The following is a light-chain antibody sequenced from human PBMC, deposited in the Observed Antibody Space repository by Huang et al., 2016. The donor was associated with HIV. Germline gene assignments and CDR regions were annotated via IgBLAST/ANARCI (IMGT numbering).Light chain of an antibody. J-gene: IGKJ3*01. Sequence: DIVMTQSPDSLAVSLGERATINCKSSQSILYSSTDKSYLPWDHQKPGQPPKLLIYWASTRESGVPDRCSGSGSGTDFTLTISSLQAEDVAVYYCQQYYSSPFTFGPGTKVDIK. CDR1: QSILYSSTDKSY. CDR3: QQYYSSPFT. V-gene: IGKV4-1*01. CDR2: WAS.